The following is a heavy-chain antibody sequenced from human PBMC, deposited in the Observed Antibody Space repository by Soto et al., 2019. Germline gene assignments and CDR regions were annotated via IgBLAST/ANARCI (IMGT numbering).Heavy chain of an antibody. CDR2: INAGNGNT. D-gene: IGHD3-10*01. J-gene: IGHJ4*02. V-gene: IGHV1-3*01. Sequence: GASVNVSCKASGYTFTSYAMHWVRQAPGQRLEWMGWINAGNGNTKYSQKFQGRVTITRDTSASTAYMELSSLRSEDTAVYYCAGVIGRGVTLHFVYWGQGTLDTVSS. CDR3: AGVIGRGVTLHFVY. CDR1: GYTFTSYA.